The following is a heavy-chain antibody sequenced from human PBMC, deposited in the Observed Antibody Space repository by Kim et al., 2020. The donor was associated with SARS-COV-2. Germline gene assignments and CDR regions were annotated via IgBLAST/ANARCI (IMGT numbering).Heavy chain of an antibody. CDR3: ARDNVVGVAGSGLDY. D-gene: IGHD2-2*01. J-gene: IGHJ4*02. V-gene: IGHV3-11*05. Sequence: DSVKGRFTISRGNAKNSLYLQVNSLSAEDTAVYYCARDNVVGVAGSGLDYWGQGALVTVSS.